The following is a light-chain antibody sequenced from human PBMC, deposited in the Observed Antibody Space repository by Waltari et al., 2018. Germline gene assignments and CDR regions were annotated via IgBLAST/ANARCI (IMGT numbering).Light chain of an antibody. V-gene: IGKV1-5*03. J-gene: IGKJ1*01. CDR3: QQYNSYPWT. CDR2: KAS. Sequence: DIQMTQSPSPLSASPGETVTITCRASQSFTSWLAWYQQKPGRAPKVLIYKASTVESGVPSRFSGSGSGTEFTLTISGLQPDDSATYYCQQYNSYPWTFGQGTKVEIK. CDR1: QSFTSW.